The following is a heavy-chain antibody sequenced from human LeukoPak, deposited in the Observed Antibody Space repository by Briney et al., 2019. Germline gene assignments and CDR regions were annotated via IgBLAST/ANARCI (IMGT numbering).Heavy chain of an antibody. CDR3: ARALFYDILTGFQTHTYYFDY. J-gene: IGHJ4*02. Sequence: GGSLRLSCAASGFTFSSYSMNWVRQAPGRGLEWVSSISSRSSDIYYADSVKGRFTISRDNAKNSLYLRMNSLRAEDTAVYYCARALFYDILTGFQTHTYYFDYWGQGTLVTVSS. CDR2: ISSRSSDI. CDR1: GFTFSSYS. D-gene: IGHD3-9*01. V-gene: IGHV3-21*01.